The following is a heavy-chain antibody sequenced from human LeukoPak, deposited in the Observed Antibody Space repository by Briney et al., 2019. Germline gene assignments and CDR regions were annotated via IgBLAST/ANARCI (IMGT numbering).Heavy chain of an antibody. V-gene: IGHV1-69*13. Sequence: GASVKVSCKASGGTFSSYAISWVRQAPGQGLEWMGGIIPIFGTANYAQKFQGRVTITADESTSTAYMELSSLRSEDTAVYYCARDRGRGHYYYYMDVWGKGTTVTVSS. J-gene: IGHJ6*03. CDR2: IIPIFGTA. CDR3: ARDRGRGHYYYYMDV. D-gene: IGHD1-1*01. CDR1: GGTFSSYA.